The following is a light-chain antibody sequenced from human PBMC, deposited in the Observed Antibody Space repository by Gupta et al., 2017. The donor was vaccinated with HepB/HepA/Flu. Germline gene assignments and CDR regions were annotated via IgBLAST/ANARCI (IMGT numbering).Light chain of an antibody. J-gene: IGKJ2*01. CDR2: KGS. CDR1: QVLVYIDGNTY. V-gene: IGKV2-30*01. Sequence: DVVMTHSPLSLPVTLGQPASISCRSSQVLVYIDGNTYLNWFQQRPGQAPRRLIYKGSNRDSGVPDRFSGGGSGTDFTLQISRVEADDVGVYYCRQCKSWPSAFGQGTKMEIK. CDR3: RQCKSWPSA.